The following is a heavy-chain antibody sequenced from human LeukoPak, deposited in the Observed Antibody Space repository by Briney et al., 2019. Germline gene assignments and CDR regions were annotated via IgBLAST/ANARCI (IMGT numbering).Heavy chain of an antibody. J-gene: IGHJ4*02. CDR2: IWYDGSNK. CDR1: GFTFSSYG. CDR3: AKALAPSIAVAGTPIDY. D-gene: IGHD6-19*01. V-gene: IGHV3-33*06. Sequence: GGSLRLSCAASGFTFSSYGMHRVRQAPGKGLERVAVIWYDGSNKYYADSVKGRFTISRDNSKTTLYLQMNSLRAEDTAVYYCAKALAPSIAVAGTPIDYWGQGSLVTVSS.